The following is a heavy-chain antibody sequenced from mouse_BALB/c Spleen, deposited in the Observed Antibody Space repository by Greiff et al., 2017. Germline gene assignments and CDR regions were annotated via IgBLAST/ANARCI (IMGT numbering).Heavy chain of an antibody. CDR1: GYSITSDYA. V-gene: IGHV3-2*02. D-gene: IGHD1-1*01. CDR3: ARLHYGSSYAMDY. J-gene: IGHJ4*01. Sequence: VQLKESGPGLVKPSQSLSLTCTVTGYSITSDYAWNWIRQFPGNKLEWMGYISYSGSTSYNPSLKSRISITRDTSKNQFFLQLNSVTTEDTATYYCARLHYGSSYAMDYWGQGTSVTVSS. CDR2: ISYSGST.